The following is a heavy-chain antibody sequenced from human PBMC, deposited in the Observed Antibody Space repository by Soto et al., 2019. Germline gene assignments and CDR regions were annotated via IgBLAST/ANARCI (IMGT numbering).Heavy chain of an antibody. CDR1: GYTFTSYD. V-gene: IGHV1-8*01. J-gene: IGHJ6*02. D-gene: IGHD5-12*01. CDR3: ASQGAKGNGYDSSYSYYYYYGMDV. Sequence: ASVKVSCKTSGYTFTSYDINWVRQAPGQGLEWTGWMKPKCGDTGYAPKFQGRVNMTRNTSTSTAYMELSSLRSEDTAVYYCASQGAKGNGYDSSYSYYYYYGMDVWGQGTTVTVSS. CDR2: MKPKCGDT.